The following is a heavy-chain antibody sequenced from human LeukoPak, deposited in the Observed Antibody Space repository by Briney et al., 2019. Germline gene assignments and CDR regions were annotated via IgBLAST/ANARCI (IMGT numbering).Heavy chain of an antibody. V-gene: IGHV3-73*01. J-gene: IGHJ5*02. CDR1: GFTFSGSA. CDR3: TPDVGGFDP. CDR2: IRSKANSYAT. Sequence: GGSLKLSCAASGFTFSGSAMHWVRQASGKGLEWVGRIRSKANSYATAYAASVKGRFTISRDDSKNTAYLQMNSLKTEDTAVYYCTPDVGGFDPWGQGTLVTVSS.